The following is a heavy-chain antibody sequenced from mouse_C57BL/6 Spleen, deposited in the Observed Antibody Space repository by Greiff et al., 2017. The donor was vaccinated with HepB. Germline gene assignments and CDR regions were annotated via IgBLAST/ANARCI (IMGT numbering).Heavy chain of an antibody. Sequence: VQRVESGAELVKPGASVKISCKASGYAFSSYWMNWVKQRPGKGLEWIGQIYPGDGDTNYNGKFKGKATLTADKSSSTAYMQLSSLTSEDSAVYFCARGGDGYYDYYAMDYWGQGTSVTVSS. J-gene: IGHJ4*01. D-gene: IGHD2-3*01. V-gene: IGHV1-80*01. CDR1: GYAFSSYW. CDR3: ARGGDGYYDYYAMDY. CDR2: IYPGDGDT.